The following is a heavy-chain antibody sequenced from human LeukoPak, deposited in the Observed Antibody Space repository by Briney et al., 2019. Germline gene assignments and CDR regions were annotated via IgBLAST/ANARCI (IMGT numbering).Heavy chain of an antibody. J-gene: IGHJ2*01. CDR2: INHSGST. Sequence: PSETLSLTXAVYGGSFSGYYWSWIRQPPGKGLEWIGEINHSGSTNYNPSLKSRVTISVDTSKNQFSLKLSSVTAADTAVYYCARGPGYFDWLLYFAPRNRYFDLWGRRTLVTVSS. D-gene: IGHD3-9*01. CDR1: GGSFSGYY. V-gene: IGHV4-34*01. CDR3: ARGPGYFDWLLYFAPRNRYFDL.